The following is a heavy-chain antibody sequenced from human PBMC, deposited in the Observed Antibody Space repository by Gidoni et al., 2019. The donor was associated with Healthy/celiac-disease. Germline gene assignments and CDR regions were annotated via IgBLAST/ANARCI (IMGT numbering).Heavy chain of an antibody. Sequence: QVQLQESAPGLVKPSQPLSLTCPVPGASISSGGSSLCWIRHHPGKGLEWIGYSYYSGSTYYNPSLKSRVTIAVDTSKNQFSLKLSSVTAADTAVYYCARGRIPGDFWSGYYSLYFDYWGQGTLVTVSS. D-gene: IGHD3-3*01. J-gene: IGHJ4*02. V-gene: IGHV4-31*03. CDR1: GASISSGGSS. CDR3: ARGRIPGDFWSGYYSLYFDY. CDR2: SYYSGST.